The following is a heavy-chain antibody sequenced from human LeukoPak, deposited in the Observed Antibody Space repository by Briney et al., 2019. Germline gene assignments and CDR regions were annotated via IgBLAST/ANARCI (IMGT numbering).Heavy chain of an antibody. D-gene: IGHD1-26*01. J-gene: IGHJ3*02. CDR2: FNHSGST. CDR3: ARARSYLDAFDI. CDR1: GGSFSGYY. V-gene: IGHV4-34*01. Sequence: SETLSLTCAVYGGSFSGYYWSWIRQPPGKGLEWFGEFNHSGSTNYHPSLKRRVTISVDTSKNQFSLKLSSVTAADTAVYYCARARSYLDAFDIWGQGTMVTVSS.